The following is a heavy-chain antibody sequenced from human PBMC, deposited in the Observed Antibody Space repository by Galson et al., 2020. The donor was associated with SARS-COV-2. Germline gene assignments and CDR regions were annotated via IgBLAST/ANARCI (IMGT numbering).Heavy chain of an antibody. CDR3: ARVRAPGDYAYYLDF. D-gene: IGHD4-17*01. CDR2: VSIGGGIT. V-gene: IGHV3-64*01. CDR1: GFTISTYW. J-gene: IGHJ4*03. Sequence: TGGSLRLSCAASGFTISTYWMHWVRQAPGKRLEYVSAVSIGGGITYYANSVKGRFTVSTDNSKNMLFLQMGSLGPEDTAVYYCARVRAPGDYAYYLDFWGQGTLVIVSS.